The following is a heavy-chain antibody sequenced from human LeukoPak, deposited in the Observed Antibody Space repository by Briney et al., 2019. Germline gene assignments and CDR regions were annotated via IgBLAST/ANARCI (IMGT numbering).Heavy chain of an antibody. D-gene: IGHD6-6*01. Sequence: PGGSLRLSCAASGFTFSSYSMNWVRQAPGKGLEWVSSISSSSSYIYYADSVKGRFTISRDNAKNSLYLQMNSLRAEDTAVYYCARDNRVLINSSTNFDYWGQGTLVTVSS. CDR1: GFTFSSYS. V-gene: IGHV3-21*01. CDR2: ISSSSSYI. J-gene: IGHJ4*02. CDR3: ARDNRVLINSSTNFDY.